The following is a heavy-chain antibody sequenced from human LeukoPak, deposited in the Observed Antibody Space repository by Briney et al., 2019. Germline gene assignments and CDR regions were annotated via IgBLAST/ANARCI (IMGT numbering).Heavy chain of an antibody. CDR2: ISTSSSTK. J-gene: IGHJ4*02. Sequence: PGGSLRLSCAASGLTFSSYSMNWVRQAPGKGLEWVSYISTSSSTKYYPDSVKGRFTISRDNAKNSLYLQMNSLRDEDTAVYYCARDSRYDFWSGYPPYYFDYWGQGTLVTVSS. CDR1: GLTFSSYS. V-gene: IGHV3-48*02. CDR3: ARDSRYDFWSGYPPYYFDY. D-gene: IGHD3-3*01.